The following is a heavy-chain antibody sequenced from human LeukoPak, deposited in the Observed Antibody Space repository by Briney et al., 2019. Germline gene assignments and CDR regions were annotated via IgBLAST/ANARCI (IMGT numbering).Heavy chain of an antibody. D-gene: IGHD1-26*01. CDR1: GGSISSHY. CDR2: IYYSGST. Sequence: SETLSLTCTVSGGSISSHYWSWIRQPPGKGLEWIGYIYYSGSTNYNPSLKSRVTISVDTSKNQFSLKLSSVTAADTAVYYCARDAVEWELLNFDYWGQGTLVTVSS. J-gene: IGHJ4*02. V-gene: IGHV4-59*11. CDR3: ARDAVEWELLNFDY.